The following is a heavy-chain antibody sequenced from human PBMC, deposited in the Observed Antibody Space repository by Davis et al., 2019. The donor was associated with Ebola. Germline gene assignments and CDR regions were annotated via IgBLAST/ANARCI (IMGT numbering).Heavy chain of an antibody. J-gene: IGHJ6*04. CDR1: GLTFSTYS. Sequence: GGSLRLSCPASGLTFSTYSMSWVRQAPGQGLAWVSSISSDSDYIYYADSAKGRFTISRDNAKNSLYLQMNSLRAEDTAVYYCARDRPLDFFFGDYYGMDVWGKGTTVTVSS. D-gene: IGHD3-16*01. CDR2: ISSDSDYI. V-gene: IGHV3-21*01. CDR3: ARDRPLDFFFGDYYGMDV.